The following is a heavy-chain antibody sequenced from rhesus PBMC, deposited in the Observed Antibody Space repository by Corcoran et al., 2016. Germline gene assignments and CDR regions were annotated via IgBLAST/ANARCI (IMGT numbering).Heavy chain of an antibody. J-gene: IGHJ4*01. D-gene: IGHD1-1-1*01. V-gene: IGHV4-160*01. Sequence: QVQLQESGPGLVKPSETLSLTCAVAGGSISSNYWSGIRQPPGKGLEWVGRIYGSGGSTDYNPALKSRVTISTDTSKNQFSLKLSSVTAADTAVYYCARMGGYSWNSHFDYWGQGVLVTVSS. CDR3: ARMGGYSWNSHFDY. CDR2: IYGSGGST. CDR1: GGSISSNY.